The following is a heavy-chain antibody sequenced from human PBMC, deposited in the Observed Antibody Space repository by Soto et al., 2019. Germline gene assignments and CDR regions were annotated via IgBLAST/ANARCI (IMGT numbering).Heavy chain of an antibody. J-gene: IGHJ4*02. V-gene: IGHV1-2*04. D-gene: IGHD5-12*01. CDR3: ARSNSGYDSFDY. Sequence: GASVKVSCKASGYTFTGYHMHWVRQAPGQGLEWMGWINPNSGGTNYAQKFQGWVTMTRDTSISTAYMELSRLRSDVTAVYYCARSNSGYDSFDYWGQGTLVTVSS. CDR2: INPNSGGT. CDR1: GYTFTGYH.